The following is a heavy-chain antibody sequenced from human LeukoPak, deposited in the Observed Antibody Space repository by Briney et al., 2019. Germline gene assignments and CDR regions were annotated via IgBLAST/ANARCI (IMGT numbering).Heavy chain of an antibody. D-gene: IGHD6-13*01. Sequence: GGSLRLSCAASGFTFSRNWMSWVRQAPGKGLEWVANIKKDGSEKYYVDSVKGRFTISRDNAKNSLYLQMNSLRAEDTAVYYCARDDKIYSSSWFYYFDYWGQGTLVTVSS. CDR3: ARDDKIYSSSWFYYFDY. CDR2: IKKDGSEK. CDR1: GFTFSRNW. V-gene: IGHV3-7*01. J-gene: IGHJ4*02.